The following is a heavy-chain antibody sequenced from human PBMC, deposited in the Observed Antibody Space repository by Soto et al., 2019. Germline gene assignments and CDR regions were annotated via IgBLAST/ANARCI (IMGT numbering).Heavy chain of an antibody. D-gene: IGHD1-26*01. V-gene: IGHV3-23*01. J-gene: IGHJ4*02. Sequence: EVQLLESGGGLVQPGGSLRLSCAASGFTFSTYPMSWVRQAPGKGLEWVSDISGSGGSTYYADSVKGRFTISRDNSKNTVYLQMNSLRAEATAVYYCAKRPLKFSGSYFDYWGQGALVTVSS. CDR3: AKRPLKFSGSYFDY. CDR2: ISGSGGST. CDR1: GFTFSTYP.